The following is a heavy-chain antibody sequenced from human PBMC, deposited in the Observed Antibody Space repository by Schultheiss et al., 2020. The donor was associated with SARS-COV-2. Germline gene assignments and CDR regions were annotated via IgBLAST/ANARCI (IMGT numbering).Heavy chain of an antibody. D-gene: IGHD3-3*02. Sequence: GGSLRLSCAASGFTFSSYAMHWVRQAPGKGLEWVAVISYDGSNKYYADSVKGRFTISRDNAKNSLYLQMNSLRAEDTAVYYCAKILLASYGMDVWGQGTTVTVSS. CDR3: AKILLASYGMDV. V-gene: IGHV3-30*04. CDR1: GFTFSSYA. CDR2: ISYDGSNK. J-gene: IGHJ6*02.